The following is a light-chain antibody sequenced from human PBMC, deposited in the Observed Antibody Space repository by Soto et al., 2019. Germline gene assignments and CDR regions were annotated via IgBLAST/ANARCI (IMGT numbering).Light chain of an antibody. CDR1: QSVDNNY. CDR3: QQYGDSPMYT. CDR2: GAS. V-gene: IGKV3-20*01. Sequence: EIVLTQSPGSLSLSPGERATLSCRASQSVDNNYLAWYQQKPGQAPRLLIYGASTRATGIPNRFSGSGSGTDFTLTISRLEPEDFAVYFCQQYGDSPMYTFGQGTKLEI. J-gene: IGKJ2*01.